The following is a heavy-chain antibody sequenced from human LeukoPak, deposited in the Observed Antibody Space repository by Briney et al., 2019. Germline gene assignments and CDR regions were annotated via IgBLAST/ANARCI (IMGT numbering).Heavy chain of an antibody. J-gene: IGHJ4*02. CDR3: AKERTARGSYSPFDY. Sequence: GGSLRLSCAASGFMFSSNWMSWVRLAPGKGLEWVSAISGSGGSTYYADSVKGRFTISRDNSKNTLYLQMNSLRAEDTAVYYCAKERTARGSYSPFDYWGQGTLVTVSS. CDR1: GFMFSSNW. D-gene: IGHD1-26*01. CDR2: ISGSGGST. V-gene: IGHV3-23*01.